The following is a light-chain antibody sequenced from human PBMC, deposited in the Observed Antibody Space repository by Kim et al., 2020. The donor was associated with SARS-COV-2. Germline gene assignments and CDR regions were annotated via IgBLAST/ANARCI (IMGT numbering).Light chain of an antibody. CDR1: RSNTGTNV. CDR2: NNS. CDR3: AAWDDSLNAWV. V-gene: IGLV1-44*01. Sequence: GQRVTLYCSGSRSNTGTNVANWYQQLPGTAPKLLIYNNSQRPSGVPDRFSGSKSGTSASLAISGLQSEDEADYYCAAWDDSLNAWVFGGGTQLTVL. J-gene: IGLJ3*02.